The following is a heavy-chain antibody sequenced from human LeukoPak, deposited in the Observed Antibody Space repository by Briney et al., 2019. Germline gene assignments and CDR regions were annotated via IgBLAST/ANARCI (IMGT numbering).Heavy chain of an antibody. Sequence: GGSLRLSCAASRFTFSSYGMHWVRQAPGKGLEWVAVICYDGSNKEYVDSVKGRFTISRDNSKNTLYLQMNSLRAEDTAMYYCAKSRGYTGSEAFDYWGQGTLVTVSS. J-gene: IGHJ4*02. CDR2: ICYDGSNK. CDR1: RFTFSSYG. D-gene: IGHD5-24*01. CDR3: AKSRGYTGSEAFDY. V-gene: IGHV3-33*06.